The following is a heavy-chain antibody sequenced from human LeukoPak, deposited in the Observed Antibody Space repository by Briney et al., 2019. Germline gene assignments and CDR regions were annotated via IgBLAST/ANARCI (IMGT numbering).Heavy chain of an antibody. CDR3: ARESEHSVSQVDFDL. CDR2: ISGSGGST. J-gene: IGHJ3*01. Sequence: GGSLRLSCAASGFTFSSYSMNWVRQAPGKGLEWVSAISGSGGSTYYADSVKGRFTISRDNSKNTLYLQMNSLRAEDTAVYYCARESEHSVSQVDFDLWGQGTMVTVSS. D-gene: IGHD2-15*01. CDR1: GFTFSSYS. V-gene: IGHV3-23*01.